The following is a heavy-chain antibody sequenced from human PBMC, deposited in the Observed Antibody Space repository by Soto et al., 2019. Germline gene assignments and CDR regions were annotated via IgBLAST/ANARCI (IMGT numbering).Heavy chain of an antibody. V-gene: IGHV3-23*01. CDR3: VRWSYLDY. D-gene: IGHD3-3*01. CDR1: GFSFISYA. Sequence: LRLSCAASGFSFISYAMSWVRQAPGKGLEWVSTISGSDGKTFYADSVKGRFSISRDTSKNMLYLQMNNLRGDDTAVYYCVRWSYLDYWGQGTRVTVSS. CDR2: ISGSDGKT. J-gene: IGHJ4*02.